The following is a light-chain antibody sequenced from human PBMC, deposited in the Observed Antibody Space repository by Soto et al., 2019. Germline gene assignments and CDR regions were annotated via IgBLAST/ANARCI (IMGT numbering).Light chain of an antibody. CDR2: GAS. Sequence: EIVLTQSPATLSLSPGERATLSCRASQSVSSIYLAWYQQKPRQARRLLIYGASSRATGIPGRFSGSGSATDFTLTISRLEPEDFAVYYYQQYGSSQLTFGQGTKVEIK. CDR3: QQYGSSQLT. J-gene: IGKJ1*01. V-gene: IGKV3-20*01. CDR1: QSVSSIY.